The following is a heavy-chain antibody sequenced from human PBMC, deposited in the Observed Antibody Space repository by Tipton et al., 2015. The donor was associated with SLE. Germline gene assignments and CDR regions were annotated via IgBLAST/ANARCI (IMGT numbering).Heavy chain of an antibody. CDR1: GFTFSIYG. V-gene: IGHV3-30*02. CDR2: IRYDGSNK. Sequence: SLRLSCAASGFTFSIYGMHWVRQAPGKGLEWVAFIRYDGSNKYYADSVRGRFTISRDNSKNTLYLQMNSLRPEDTAVYYCAKVRVVIATSGYFDYWGQGTLVTVSS. J-gene: IGHJ4*02. D-gene: IGHD2-21*01. CDR3: AKVRVVIATSGYFDY.